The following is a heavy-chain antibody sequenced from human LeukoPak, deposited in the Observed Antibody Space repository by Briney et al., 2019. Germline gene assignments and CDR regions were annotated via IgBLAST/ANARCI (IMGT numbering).Heavy chain of an antibody. Sequence: GGSLRLSCAASGFTFSSYSMNWVRQAPGKGLEWVSAISGSGGSTYYADSVKGRFTISRDNSKNTLYLQMNSLRAEDTAVYYCAKVQADSSGDYWGQGTLVTVSS. J-gene: IGHJ4*02. CDR1: GFTFSSYS. V-gene: IGHV3-23*01. CDR3: AKVQADSSGDY. CDR2: ISGSGGST. D-gene: IGHD6-25*01.